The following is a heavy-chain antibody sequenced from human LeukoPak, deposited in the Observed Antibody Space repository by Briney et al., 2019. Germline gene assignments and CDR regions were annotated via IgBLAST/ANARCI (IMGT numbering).Heavy chain of an antibody. CDR3: ARTYYYDSSGYSNY. D-gene: IGHD3-22*01. V-gene: IGHV1-2*02. J-gene: IGHJ4*02. CDR2: INPNSGGT. Sequence: ASVKVSCKASGYTFTSYDINWVRQAPGQGLEWMGWINPNSGGTNYAQKFQGRVTMTRDTSISTAYMELSRLRSDDTAVYYCARTYYYDSSGYSNYWGQGTLVTVSS. CDR1: GYTFTSYD.